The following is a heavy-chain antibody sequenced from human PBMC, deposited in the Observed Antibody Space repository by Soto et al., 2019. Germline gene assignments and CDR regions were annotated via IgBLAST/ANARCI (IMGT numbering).Heavy chain of an antibody. CDR3: ARAQFSYGMDV. CDR2: INHSGST. CDR1: GGSFSGYY. Sequence: SQTLSLTCAVYGGSFSGYYWSWIRQPPGKGLEWIGEINHSGSTNYNPSLKSRVTISVDTSKNQFSLKLSSVTAADTAVYYCARAQFSYGMDVWGQGTTVTVSS. V-gene: IGHV4-34*01. J-gene: IGHJ6*02.